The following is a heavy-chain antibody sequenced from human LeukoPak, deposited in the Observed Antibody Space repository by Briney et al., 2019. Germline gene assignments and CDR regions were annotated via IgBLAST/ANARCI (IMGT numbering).Heavy chain of an antibody. D-gene: IGHD3-3*01. CDR3: AKSIRFLEWLLSAFDI. CDR2: TSGSGGNT. V-gene: IGHV3-23*01. Sequence: GGSLRLSCEASGFTFSIYAMTWVRQAPGKGLEWVSTTSGSGGNTYYADSVKGRFTISRDNSKNTLYLQMNNLRAEDTAVYYCAKSIRFLEWLLSAFDIWGQGTMVTVSS. CDR1: GFTFSIYA. J-gene: IGHJ3*02.